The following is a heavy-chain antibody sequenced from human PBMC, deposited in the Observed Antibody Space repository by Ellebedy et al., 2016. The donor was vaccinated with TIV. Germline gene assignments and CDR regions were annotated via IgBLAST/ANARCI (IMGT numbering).Heavy chain of an antibody. D-gene: IGHD3-10*01. Sequence: AASVKVSCKASGYTFTGYYMHWVRQAPGQGLEWMGIINPSGGSTSYAQKFQGRVTMTRDTSTSTVYMELSSLRSEDTAVYYCEGLKYGSGSPTNVWGQGTTVTVSS. CDR3: EGLKYGSGSPTNV. J-gene: IGHJ6*02. CDR1: GYTFTGYY. V-gene: IGHV1-46*01. CDR2: INPSGGST.